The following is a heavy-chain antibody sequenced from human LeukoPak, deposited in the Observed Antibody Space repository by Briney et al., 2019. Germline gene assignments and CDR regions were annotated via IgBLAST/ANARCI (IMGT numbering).Heavy chain of an antibody. V-gene: IGHV3-30*02. CDR3: ANRYCSGGSCHRDY. Sequence: PGGSLRLSCAASGFTFSNYGMHWVRQAPGKGLEWVAFIQYDGINKYYADSVKGRFAISRDNSKNTLYLQMNSLRAEDTALYYCANRYCSGGSCHRDYWGQGTLVTVSS. CDR1: GFTFSNYG. J-gene: IGHJ4*02. D-gene: IGHD2-15*01. CDR2: IQYDGINK.